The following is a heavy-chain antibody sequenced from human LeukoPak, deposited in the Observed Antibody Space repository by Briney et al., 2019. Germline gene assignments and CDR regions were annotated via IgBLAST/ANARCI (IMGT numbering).Heavy chain of an antibody. V-gene: IGHV4-38-2*01. CDR2: IYHSGTT. J-gene: IGHJ4*02. CDR3: ARAPRDSSSSNYMRRFDY. CDR1: GYSISSGYY. Sequence: SETLSLTCAVSGYSISSGYYWGWIRQPPGKGLEWIGNIYHSGTTYYNPSLKSRVTISLDTSKNEFSLNLHSVTAADTAVYFCARAPRDSSSSNYMRRFDYWGQGTLVTVSS. D-gene: IGHD3-22*01.